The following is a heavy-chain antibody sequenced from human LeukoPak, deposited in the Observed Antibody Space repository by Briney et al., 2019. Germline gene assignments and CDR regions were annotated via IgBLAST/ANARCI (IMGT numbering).Heavy chain of an antibody. J-gene: IGHJ4*02. V-gene: IGHV3-30*02. CDR2: IRYDGSNK. CDR3: AKDGLGLDFWSGYPHYFDY. Sequence: GGSLRLSCAASGFTFSSYGMHWVRQAPGKGLEWVAFIRYDGSNKYYADSVKGRFTISRDNSKNTLYLQMNSLRAEDTAVYYCAKDGLGLDFWSGYPHYFDYWGQGTLVTVSS. CDR1: GFTFSSYG. D-gene: IGHD3-3*01.